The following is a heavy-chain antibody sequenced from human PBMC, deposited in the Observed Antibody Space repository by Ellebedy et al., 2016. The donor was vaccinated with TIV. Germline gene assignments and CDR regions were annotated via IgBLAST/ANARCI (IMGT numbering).Heavy chain of an antibody. D-gene: IGHD2-2*01. V-gene: IGHV3-30-3*01. Sequence: GESLKISXAASGFTFSSYAMHWVRQAPGKGLEWVAVISYDGSNKYYADSVKGRFTISRDNSKNTLYLQMNSLRVEEMAVYYCAKGWCSSTSCYFPYSMDVWGKGTTVTVSS. J-gene: IGHJ6*03. CDR1: GFTFSSYA. CDR3: AKGWCSSTSCYFPYSMDV. CDR2: ISYDGSNK.